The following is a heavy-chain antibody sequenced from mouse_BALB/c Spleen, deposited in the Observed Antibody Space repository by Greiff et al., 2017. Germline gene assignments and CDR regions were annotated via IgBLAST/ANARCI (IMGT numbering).Heavy chain of an antibody. CDR2: INSNGGST. V-gene: IGHV5-6-2*01. D-gene: IGHD2-3*01. Sequence: EVHLVESGGGLVKLGGSLKLSCAASGFTFSSYYMSWVRQTPEKRLELVAAINSNGGSTYYPDTVKGRFTISRDNAKNTLYLQMSSLKSEDTALYYCARHEDDGYYLFAYWGQGTLVTVSA. J-gene: IGHJ3*01. CDR3: ARHEDDGYYLFAY. CDR1: GFTFSSYY.